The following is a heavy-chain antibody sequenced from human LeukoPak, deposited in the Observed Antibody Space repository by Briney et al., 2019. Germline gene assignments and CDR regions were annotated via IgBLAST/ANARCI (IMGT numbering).Heavy chain of an antibody. V-gene: IGHV4-59*01. J-gene: IGHJ4*02. CDR3: ARTLTTVTDY. D-gene: IGHD4-11*01. Sequence: SETLSLTCTVSGGSISTYYWSWIRQPPGKGLEWIGYIYYSGSTNYNPSLKSRVTISIDTSKNQFSLKLSSVTAADTAVYYCARTLTTVTDYWGQGTLVTVFS. CDR1: GGSISTYY. CDR2: IYYSGST.